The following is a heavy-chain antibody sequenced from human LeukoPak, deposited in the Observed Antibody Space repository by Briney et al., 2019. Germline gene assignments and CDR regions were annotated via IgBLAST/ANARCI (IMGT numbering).Heavy chain of an antibody. CDR2: ISYDGSNK. CDR3: ARGGTGRYYFDY. Sequence: GGSLRLSCAASGFTFRDYTMNWVRQAPGKGLEWVAVISYDGSNKYYADSVKGRFTISGDNSKNTLYLQMNSLRTEDTAVYYCARGGTGRYYFDYWGQGTLVTVSS. D-gene: IGHD2-8*02. CDR1: GFTFRDYT. V-gene: IGHV3-30*04. J-gene: IGHJ4*02.